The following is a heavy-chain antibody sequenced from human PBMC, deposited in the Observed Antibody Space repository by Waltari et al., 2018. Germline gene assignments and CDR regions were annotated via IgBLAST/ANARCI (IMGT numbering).Heavy chain of an antibody. CDR2: IGYDGSNK. V-gene: IGHV3-33*01. CDR3: ARGVVVVAATTYYFDY. CDR1: GFTFSSYG. Sequence: QVQLVESGGGVVQPGRSLRLSCAASGFTFSSYGMHWVRQAPGKGLEWVAVIGYDGSNKYYADSVKGRFTISRDNSKNTLYLQMNSLRAEDTAVYYCARGVVVVAATTYYFDYWGQGTLVTVSS. J-gene: IGHJ4*02. D-gene: IGHD2-15*01.